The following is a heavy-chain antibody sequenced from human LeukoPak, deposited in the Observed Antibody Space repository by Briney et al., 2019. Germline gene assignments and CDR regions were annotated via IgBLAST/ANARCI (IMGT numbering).Heavy chain of an antibody. Sequence: SETLSLTCTVSGGSIGSSSYYWGWIRQPPGKGLEWIGSIYYSGSTYYNPSLKSRVTISVDTSKNQFSLKLSSVTAADTAVYYCARLSVGRFDPWGQGTLVTVSS. CDR2: IYYSGST. CDR1: GGSIGSSSYY. D-gene: IGHD1-26*01. CDR3: ARLSVGRFDP. J-gene: IGHJ5*02. V-gene: IGHV4-39*07.